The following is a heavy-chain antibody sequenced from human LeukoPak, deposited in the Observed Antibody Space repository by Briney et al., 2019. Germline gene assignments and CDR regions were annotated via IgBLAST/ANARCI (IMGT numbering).Heavy chain of an antibody. V-gene: IGHV3-30-3*01. CDR2: ITYDGSNK. CDR3: ARDRAGSGYEYYGMDV. J-gene: IGHJ6*02. D-gene: IGHD3-10*01. CDR1: GFTFSNYA. Sequence: PGGSLRLSCAASGFTFSNYAMHWVRQAPGKGLEWVAGITYDGSNKYNAYSVNVRFTISRDNSKNTLYLQMNSLRAEDTAVYYCARDRAGSGYEYYGMDVWGQGPTVTVSS.